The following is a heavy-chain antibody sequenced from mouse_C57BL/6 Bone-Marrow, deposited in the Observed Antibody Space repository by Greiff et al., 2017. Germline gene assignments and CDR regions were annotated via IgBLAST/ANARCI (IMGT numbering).Heavy chain of an antibody. Sequence: VQLQQSGPELVKPGASVKISCKASGYSFTSYYIHWVKQRPGQGLEWIGWIYPGSGNTKYNEKFKGKATLTADTSSSTAYMQLSSLTSEDSAVYYCAMDYYDYDWFAYWGQGTLVTVSA. CDR1: GYSFTSYY. V-gene: IGHV1-66*01. J-gene: IGHJ3*01. CDR3: AMDYYDYDWFAY. D-gene: IGHD2-4*01. CDR2: IYPGSGNT.